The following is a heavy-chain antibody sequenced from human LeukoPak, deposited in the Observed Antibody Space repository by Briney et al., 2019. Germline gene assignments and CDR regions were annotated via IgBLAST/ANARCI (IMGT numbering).Heavy chain of an antibody. CDR1: GFTFSSYW. Sequence: PGGSLRLSCAASGFTFSSYWMSWVRQAPGKGLEWVANIKQDGSEKYYVDSVKGRFTISRDNAKNSLYLQMNSLRAEDTAVYYCARDFHCSSTSCYGLGWSDPWGQGTLVTVSS. CDR3: ARDFHCSSTSCYGLGWSDP. V-gene: IGHV3-7*01. D-gene: IGHD2-2*01. J-gene: IGHJ5*02. CDR2: IKQDGSEK.